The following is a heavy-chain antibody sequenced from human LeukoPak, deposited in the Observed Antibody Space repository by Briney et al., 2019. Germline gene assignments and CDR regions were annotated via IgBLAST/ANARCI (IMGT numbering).Heavy chain of an antibody. V-gene: IGHV1-2*02. Sequence: ASVKVSCKASGYTFTRYYMHWVRQAPGQGLEWMGWINPNSGGTNYEQKFQGRVTMTRDTSISTAYMELSRLRSDDTAVYYCARDSTGNTYYYGSGSPSGSLFDYWGQGTLVTVSS. CDR3: ARDSTGNTYYYGSGSPSGSLFDY. CDR1: GYTFTRYY. J-gene: IGHJ4*02. CDR2: INPNSGGT. D-gene: IGHD3-10*01.